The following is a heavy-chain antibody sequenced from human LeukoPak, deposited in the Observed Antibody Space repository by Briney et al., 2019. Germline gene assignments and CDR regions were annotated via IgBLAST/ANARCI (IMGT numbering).Heavy chain of an antibody. CDR2: MNPNSGNT. D-gene: IGHD6-25*01. V-gene: IGHV1-8*01. Sequence: GASVKVSCKASGYTFTSYDINWVRQATGQGLEWMGWMNPNSGNTGYAQKFQGRVTMTRNTSISTAYMELSSLRSGDTAVYYCARGRRLPGAWYYFDYWGQGTVVTVSS. J-gene: IGHJ4*02. CDR1: GYTFTSYD. CDR3: ARGRRLPGAWYYFDY.